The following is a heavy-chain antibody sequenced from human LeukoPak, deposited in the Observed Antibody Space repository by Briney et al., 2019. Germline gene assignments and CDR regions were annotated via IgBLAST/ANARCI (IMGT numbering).Heavy chain of an antibody. CDR1: GYTLTTYS. V-gene: IGHV1-18*01. CDR3: ARSGVGATPFDY. D-gene: IGHD1-26*01. CDR2: ISAYNGDT. Sequence: ASVKVSCKASGYTLTTYSISWVRQAPGQGLEWMGWISAYNGDTNYAQKFQGRVSMTRDTSISTAYMELSRLRSDDTAVYYCARSGVGATPFDYWGQGTLVTVSS. J-gene: IGHJ4*02.